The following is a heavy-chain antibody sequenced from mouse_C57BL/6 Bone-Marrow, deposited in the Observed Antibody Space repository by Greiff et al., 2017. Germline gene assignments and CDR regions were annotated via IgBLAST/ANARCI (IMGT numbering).Heavy chain of an antibody. Sequence: QVHVKQPGAELVKPGASVKLSCKASGYTFTSYWMQWVKQRPGQGLEWIGEIDPSDSYTNYNQKFKGKATLTVDTSSSTAYMQLSSLTSEDSAVYYCASDGYHWYFDVWGTGTTVTVSS. CDR3: ASDGYHWYFDV. D-gene: IGHD2-3*01. CDR2: IDPSDSYT. J-gene: IGHJ1*03. V-gene: IGHV1-50*01. CDR1: GYTFTSYW.